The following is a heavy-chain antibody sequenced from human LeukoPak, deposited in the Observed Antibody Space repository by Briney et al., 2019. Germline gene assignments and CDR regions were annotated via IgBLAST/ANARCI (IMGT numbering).Heavy chain of an antibody. V-gene: IGHV4-59*01. D-gene: IGHD1-26*01. CDR2: IYYSGST. Sequence: SETLSLTCTVSGGSISSYYWSWIRQPPGKGLEWIGYIYYSGSTNYNPSLKSRVTISVDTSKNQFSLKLSSVTAADTAVYYCARHLPGGGATMSHAFDIWGQGTIVTVSS. CDR3: ARHLPGGGATMSHAFDI. CDR1: GGSISSYY. J-gene: IGHJ3*02.